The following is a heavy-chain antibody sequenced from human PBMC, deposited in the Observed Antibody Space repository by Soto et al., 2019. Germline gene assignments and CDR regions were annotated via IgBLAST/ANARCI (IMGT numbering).Heavy chain of an antibody. CDR1: AGSVSDYY. D-gene: IGHD3-3*01. CDR2: TYYTGRT. V-gene: IGHV4-59*02. CDR3: ARNQAGTVFGLPTHFCYKDV. J-gene: IGHJ6*03. Sequence: QVQLQESCPGLLKPSETLSLTCTVSAGSVSDYYWSWIRQAPGKGLEWIGYTYYTGRTDFTPSLKSRLSMSVATSKKQFSLELTSVTAVDTAVYYCARNQAGTVFGLPTHFCYKDVWGKGTTVSVSS.